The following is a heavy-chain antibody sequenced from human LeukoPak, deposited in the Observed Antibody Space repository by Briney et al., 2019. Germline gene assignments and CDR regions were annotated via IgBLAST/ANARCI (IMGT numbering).Heavy chain of an antibody. V-gene: IGHV3-11*01. J-gene: IGHJ4*02. CDR2: ISSSGSTI. CDR3: ARNTHYSSGWSSY. D-gene: IGHD6-19*01. CDR1: GFTFSDYY. Sequence: GGSLRLSCAASGFTFSDYYMSWIRQAPGKGLEWVSYISSSGSTIYYADSVEGRFTISRDNAKNSLYLQMNSLRAEDTAVYYCARNTHYSSGWSSYWGQGTLVTVSS.